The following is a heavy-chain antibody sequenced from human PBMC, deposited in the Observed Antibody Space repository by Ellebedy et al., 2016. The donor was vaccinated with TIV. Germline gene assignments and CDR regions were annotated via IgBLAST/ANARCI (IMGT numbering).Heavy chain of an antibody. V-gene: IGHV3-7*03. D-gene: IGHD4-17*01. J-gene: IGHJ6*02. Sequence: GESLKISCAASGFSFSSYWMSWVRQAPGKGLEWVANMRQDGGDKYYVDSVKGRFTVSRDNAKSSLYLQMNSLRVEDTAVYYCARDGAYGDYAPGQYGMDVWGQGTTVIVS. CDR2: MRQDGGDK. CDR1: GFSFSSYW. CDR3: ARDGAYGDYAPGQYGMDV.